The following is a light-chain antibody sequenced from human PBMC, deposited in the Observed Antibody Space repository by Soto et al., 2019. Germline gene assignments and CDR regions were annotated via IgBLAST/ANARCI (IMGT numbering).Light chain of an antibody. V-gene: IGLV2-23*02. CDR3: CSYAGSSIFYV. J-gene: IGLJ1*01. CDR2: EVS. Sequence: QSVLTQPASVSGSPGQSITISCTGTSSDVGSYNLVSWYQQHPGKAPKLMIYEVSKRPSGVSNRFSGSKSGNTASLTISGLQVEDEADYYCCSYAGSSIFYVFGTGTKVTVL. CDR1: SSDVGSYNL.